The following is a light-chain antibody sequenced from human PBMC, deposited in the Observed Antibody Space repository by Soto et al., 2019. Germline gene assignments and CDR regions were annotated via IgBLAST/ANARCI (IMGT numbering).Light chain of an antibody. J-gene: IGKJ5*01. CDR1: PRVSSY. CDR2: DAS. Sequence: EIVLPTSPATLSLSPGARAPLSCGASPRVSSYLAWYQQKPGQAPRLLIYDASNRATGIPARFSGSGSGTDFTLTISSLEPEDLAVYYCQQRSNSPSITFGQGTRLEIK. CDR3: QQRSNSPSIT. V-gene: IGKV3-11*01.